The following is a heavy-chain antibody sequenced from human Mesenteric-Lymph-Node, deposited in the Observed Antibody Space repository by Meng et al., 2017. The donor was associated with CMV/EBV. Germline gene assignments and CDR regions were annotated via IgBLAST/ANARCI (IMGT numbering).Heavy chain of an antibody. CDR1: GFSLNTRGEA. J-gene: IGHJ4*02. V-gene: IGHV2-5*01. Sequence: SGPTLVKPTQTLTLTCTFSGFSLNTRGEAVGWIRQPPGKAPEWLALIEWNDDKPYNPSLKSRLTITKDTSTNQVVLTLTNMDPVDTATYYCAHRADHYDVLTGYAQTFDYWGQGALVTVSS. CDR2: IEWNDDK. D-gene: IGHD3-9*01. CDR3: AHRADHYDVLTGYAQTFDY.